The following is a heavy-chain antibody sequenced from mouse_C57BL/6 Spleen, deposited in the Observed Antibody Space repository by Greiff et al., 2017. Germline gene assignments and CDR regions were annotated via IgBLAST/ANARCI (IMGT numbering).Heavy chain of an antibody. CDR1: GYTFTSYW. CDR2: IAPSDSYT. CDR3: ARDYYGNFDY. J-gene: IGHJ2*01. D-gene: IGHD1-1*01. Sequence: VQLKQPGAELVRPGTSVKLSCKASGYTFTSYWMHWVKQRPGQGLEWIGVIAPSDSYTNYNQKFKGKATLTVDTSSSTAYMQLSSLTSEDSAVYYCARDYYGNFDYWGQGTTLTVSS. V-gene: IGHV1-59*01.